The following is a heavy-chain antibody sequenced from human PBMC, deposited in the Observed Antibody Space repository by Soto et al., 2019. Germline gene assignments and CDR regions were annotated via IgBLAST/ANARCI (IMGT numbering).Heavy chain of an antibody. D-gene: IGHD3-10*01. Sequence: VTVACTVSGCPITELSMHLVGQAPGKGLEWMGGFDPEDGETIYAQKFQGRVTMTEDTSTDTAYMELSSLRSEDTAVYYCATLIRKTYYGSGAFDIWGQRTMVTVSS. CDR1: GCPITELS. CDR3: ATLIRKTYYGSGAFDI. CDR2: FDPEDGET. V-gene: IGHV1-24*01. J-gene: IGHJ3*02.